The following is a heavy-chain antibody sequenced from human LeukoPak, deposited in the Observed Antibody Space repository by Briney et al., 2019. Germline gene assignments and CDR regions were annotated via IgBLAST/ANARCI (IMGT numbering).Heavy chain of an antibody. J-gene: IGHJ4*02. D-gene: IGHD1-1*01. Sequence: PSETLSLTCTVSGDSISNYYWSWIRQPAGKGLEWIGRIYTSGSTNYNPSLKSRVARSVDTSKNQFSLKLSSVTAADTAVYYCARLGTARTQDYWGQGTLVTVSS. CDR1: GDSISNYY. CDR2: IYTSGST. CDR3: ARLGTARTQDY. V-gene: IGHV4-4*07.